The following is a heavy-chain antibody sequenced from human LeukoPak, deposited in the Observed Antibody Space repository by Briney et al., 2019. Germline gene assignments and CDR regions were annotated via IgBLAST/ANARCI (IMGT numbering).Heavy chain of an antibody. J-gene: IGHJ4*02. CDR3: ARGIDSGSSFDY. CDR2: IYYSGTT. V-gene: IGHV4-39*07. CDR1: GDSFSSSTYY. D-gene: IGHD1-26*01. Sequence: SETLSLTCTVSGDSFSSSTYYWAWIRQSPGKGLEYFGSIYYSGTTYYNPSLKSRVTISVDTSKNQFSLKLSSVTAADTAVYYCARGIDSGSSFDYWGQGTLVTVSS.